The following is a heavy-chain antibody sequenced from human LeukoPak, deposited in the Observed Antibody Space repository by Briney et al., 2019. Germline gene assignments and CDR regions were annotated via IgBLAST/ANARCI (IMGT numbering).Heavy chain of an antibody. CDR3: ARVGYSSGWYGYFDY. CDR1: GGSFSANY. J-gene: IGHJ4*02. CDR2: INHTGRT. Sequence: SETLSLTCAVSGGSFSANYWSWIRQPPGEGPEWIGEINHTGRTNYNPSLKSRVTISVDTSKNQFSLKLSSVTAADTAVYYCARVGYSSGWYGYFDYWGQGTLVTVSS. D-gene: IGHD6-19*01. V-gene: IGHV4-34*01.